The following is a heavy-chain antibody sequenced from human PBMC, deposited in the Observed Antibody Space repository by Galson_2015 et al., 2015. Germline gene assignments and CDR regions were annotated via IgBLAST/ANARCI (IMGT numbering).Heavy chain of an antibody. J-gene: IGHJ4*02. CDR3: ARRGNTYGYSDY. Sequence: QSGAEVKKPGESLTISCKGSGYTFSNYWIGWVRQMPGKGLEWMGIIYPGDSDTRYSPSFQGQVTISADKSINTAFLQRSSLEASDTAMYYCARRGNTYGYSDYWGQGTLVTVSS. CDR1: GYTFSNYW. D-gene: IGHD5-18*01. CDR2: IYPGDSDT. V-gene: IGHV5-51*01.